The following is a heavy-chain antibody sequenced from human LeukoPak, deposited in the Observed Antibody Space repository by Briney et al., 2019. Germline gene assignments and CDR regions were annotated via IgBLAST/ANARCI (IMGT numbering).Heavy chain of an antibody. J-gene: IGHJ3*02. D-gene: IGHD1-26*01. V-gene: IGHV1-69*13. CDR2: IIPIFGTA. Sequence: ASVKVSCKASGGTFSSYAISWVRQAPGQGLEWMGGIIPIFGTANYAQKFQGRVTITADESTSTAYMELSSLGSEDTAVYYCARDETLEFGRGAFDIWGQGTMVTVSS. CDR3: ARDETLEFGRGAFDI. CDR1: GGTFSSYA.